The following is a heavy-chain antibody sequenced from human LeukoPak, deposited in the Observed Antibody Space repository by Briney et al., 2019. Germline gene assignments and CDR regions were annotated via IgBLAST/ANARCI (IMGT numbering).Heavy chain of an antibody. J-gene: IGHJ3*02. CDR1: GFTFNDYY. D-gene: IGHD3-10*01. Sequence: TGGSLRLSCAASGFTFNDYYMSWIREAPGKGLEWISDISTTGTTIHYADSVKGRFTISRDNAKNSLYLQMSSLRAEDTAVYYCARDPPRGSGSYHALVIWGQGTMVTVSS. V-gene: IGHV3-11*01. CDR3: ARDPPRGSGSYHALVI. CDR2: ISTTGTTI.